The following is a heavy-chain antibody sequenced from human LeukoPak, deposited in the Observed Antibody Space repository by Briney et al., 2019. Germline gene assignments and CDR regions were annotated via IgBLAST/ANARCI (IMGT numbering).Heavy chain of an antibody. CDR1: GGSVSSSRYY. Sequence: PSETLSLTCPVSGGSVSSSRYYWSWIRQPPGKGLEWIGYIYYSGSTNYNPSLKSRVTISVDTSKNQFSLKLSSVTAADTAVYYCARSQGIGYFDYWGQGTLVTVSS. D-gene: IGHD2-21*01. CDR2: IYYSGST. CDR3: ARSQGIGYFDY. J-gene: IGHJ4*02. V-gene: IGHV4-61*01.